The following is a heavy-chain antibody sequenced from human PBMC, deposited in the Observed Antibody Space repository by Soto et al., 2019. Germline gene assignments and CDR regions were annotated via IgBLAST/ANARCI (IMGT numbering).Heavy chain of an antibody. CDR1: GYTFTGHY. J-gene: IGHJ3*02. D-gene: IGHD3-10*01. CDR2: INPNSVGT. V-gene: IGHV1-2*02. Sequence: QVQLVQSGAEVKKPGASVKVSCKASGYTFTGHYMHWVRQAPGQGLEWMGWINPNSVGTNYAQKFQGRVTMTRDTSISTAYMEPSRLRSDDTALYYCAREPMVRAAHGFDIWGQGTMVTVSS. CDR3: AREPMVRAAHGFDI.